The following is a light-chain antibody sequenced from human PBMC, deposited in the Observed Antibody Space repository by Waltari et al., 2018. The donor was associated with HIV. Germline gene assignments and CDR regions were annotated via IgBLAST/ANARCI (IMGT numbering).Light chain of an antibody. CDR1: SSDVGSYNL. Sequence: QSALTQPASVSGAPGQSITISCTTNSSDVGSYNLVSWYQQSPGKAPKFLIYAVTKRPSGVSNRFSGSKSGNTASLIISTLQAGDEADYYCCSYAGASMVFGGGTKLTVL. J-gene: IGLJ3*02. V-gene: IGLV2-23*02. CDR3: CSYAGASMV. CDR2: AVT.